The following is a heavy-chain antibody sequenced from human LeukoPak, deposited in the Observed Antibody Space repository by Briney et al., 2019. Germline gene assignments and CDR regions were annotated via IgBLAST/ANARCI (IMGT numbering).Heavy chain of an antibody. J-gene: IGHJ4*02. CDR3: ARGPGMRFLEWLEHYFDY. Sequence: HPGGSLRLSCAASGFTFSSYWMHWVRQAPGKGLVWVSRINSDGSSTSYADSVKGRFAISRDNAKNSLYLQMNSLRAEDTAVYYCARGPGMRFLEWLEHYFDYWGQGTLVTVSS. CDR1: GFTFSSYW. V-gene: IGHV3-74*01. D-gene: IGHD3-3*01. CDR2: INSDGSST.